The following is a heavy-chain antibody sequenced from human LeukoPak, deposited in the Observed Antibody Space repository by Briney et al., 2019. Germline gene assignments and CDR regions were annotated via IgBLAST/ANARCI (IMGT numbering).Heavy chain of an antibody. Sequence: ASVKVSCKGSGYTFTDYYLHWVRQAPGQGLEWVGYINPRDCGTSSPQNFRGRVTMTTDASSSTAYMELSRLTSDDTAIYYCAREGNGLLSKDLDYWGQGTLVTVSS. CDR3: AREGNGLLSKDLDY. CDR2: INPRDCGT. V-gene: IGHV1-2*02. J-gene: IGHJ4*02. D-gene: IGHD2-15*01. CDR1: GYTFTDYY.